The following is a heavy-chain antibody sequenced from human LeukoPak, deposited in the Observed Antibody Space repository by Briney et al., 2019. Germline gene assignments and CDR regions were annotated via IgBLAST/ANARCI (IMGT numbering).Heavy chain of an antibody. J-gene: IGHJ4*02. D-gene: IGHD5-12*01. CDR3: AKGSSIVATILGY. Sequence: GGSLRLSCAASGFTFRNYEMNWVRQAPGKGLEWVSYISSSGTNIKYADSVKGRFTISRDSSKNTLYLQMNSLRAEDTAVYYCAKGSSIVATILGYWGQGTLVTVSS. V-gene: IGHV3-48*03. CDR1: GFTFRNYE. CDR2: ISSSGTNI.